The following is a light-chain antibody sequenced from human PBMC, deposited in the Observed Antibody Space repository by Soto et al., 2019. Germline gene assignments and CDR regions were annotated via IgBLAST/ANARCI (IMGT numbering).Light chain of an antibody. CDR3: QQYGGAPRT. V-gene: IGKV3-20*01. J-gene: IGKJ1*01. CDR2: GTS. Sequence: EIVLTQSPGTLSLSPGERVTLSCRASQTVASNFLAWYQQKPGQAPRLLIYGTSSRAAAIPDRFSGSGSGTDFTLSISRQEPEDVAVYYCQQYGGAPRTCRQATEVEIK. CDR1: QTVASNF.